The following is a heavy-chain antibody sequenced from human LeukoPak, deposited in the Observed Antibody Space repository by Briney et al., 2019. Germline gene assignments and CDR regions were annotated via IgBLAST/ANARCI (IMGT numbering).Heavy chain of an antibody. CDR2: ISGDGGST. Sequence: PGGSLRLSCAAPGYIFDNYAIHWVRQAPGKGLEWVSLISGDGGSTFCADSVRGRFTISRDNTRKSLSLQMSSLRSEDTALYYCARESETSGWYDYWGQGTLVTVSS. V-gene: IGHV3-43*02. D-gene: IGHD6-19*01. CDR3: ARESETSGWYDY. CDR1: GYIFDNYA. J-gene: IGHJ4*02.